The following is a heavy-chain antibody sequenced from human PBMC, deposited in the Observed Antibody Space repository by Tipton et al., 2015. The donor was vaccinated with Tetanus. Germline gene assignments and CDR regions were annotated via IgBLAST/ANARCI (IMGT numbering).Heavy chain of an antibody. V-gene: IGHV4-4*08. CDR1: GDSVSRNY. D-gene: IGHD6-19*01. J-gene: IGHJ4*02. CDR3: ARDRDGGWSFDY. Sequence: TLSLTCTVSGDSVSRNYWSWIRQSPRKGLEWMGYIYSGGTTKYNPSLRSRVSISADTSKNQFSLKLNYVTAADTGVYYCARDRDGGWSFDYWGQGALVTVSS. CDR2: IYSGGTT.